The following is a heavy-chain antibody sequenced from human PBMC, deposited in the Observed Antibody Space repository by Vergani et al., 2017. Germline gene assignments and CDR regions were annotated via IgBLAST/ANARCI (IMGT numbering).Heavy chain of an antibody. D-gene: IGHD6-13*01. CDR1: GFTFSSYG. V-gene: IGHV3-30*18. CDR2: ISYDGSNK. Sequence: QVQLVESGGGVVQPGRSLRLSCAASGFTFSSYGMHWVRQAPGKGLEWVAVISYDGSNKYYADSVKGRFTISRDNSKNTLYLQMNSLRAEDTAVYYCAKMRETMRRGAAGHFDYWGQGTLVTVSS. J-gene: IGHJ4*02. CDR3: AKMRETMRRGAAGHFDY.